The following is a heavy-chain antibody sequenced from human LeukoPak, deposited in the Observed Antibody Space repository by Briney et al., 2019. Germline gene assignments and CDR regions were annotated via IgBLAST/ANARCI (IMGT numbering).Heavy chain of an antibody. CDR1: GYSISSGYY. CDR2: IYHSGST. CDR3: ARITFVVEGYGMDV. D-gene: IGHD2-21*01. Sequence: PSETLSLTCTVSGYSISSGYYWGWIRQPPGKGLEWIGSIYHSGSTYYNPSLKSRVTISVDTSKNQFSLSLSSVTAADTAVYYCARITFVVEGYGMDVWGQGTTVTVSS. J-gene: IGHJ6*02. V-gene: IGHV4-38-2*02.